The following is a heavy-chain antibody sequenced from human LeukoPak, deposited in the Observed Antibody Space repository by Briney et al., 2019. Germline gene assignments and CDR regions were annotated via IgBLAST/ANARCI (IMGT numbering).Heavy chain of an antibody. D-gene: IGHD3-10*01. Sequence: GGSLILSCAASGFTFSSYWMHWVRQAPGKGLVWVSRINSDGSSTSYADSVKGRFTISRDNAKNSLYLQMNSLRAEDTAVYYCARARGDARYIHWGQGTLVTVSS. CDR1: GFTFSSYW. V-gene: IGHV3-74*01. CDR3: ARARGDARYIH. CDR2: INSDGSST. J-gene: IGHJ4*02.